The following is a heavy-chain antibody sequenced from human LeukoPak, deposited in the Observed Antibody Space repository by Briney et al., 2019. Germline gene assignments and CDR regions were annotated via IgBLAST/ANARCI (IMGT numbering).Heavy chain of an antibody. D-gene: IGHD2-2*01. CDR3: ASRSPALDY. V-gene: IGHV3-33*01. CDR1: GFTFNNYG. Sequence: GGSLRLSCAAPGFTFNNYGMHWVRQAPGKGLEWVAVIWYDGSNKYYADSVKGRFTISRDNSKNTLYLQMNSLRAEDTAVYYCASRSPALDYWGQGTLVTVSS. CDR2: IWYDGSNK. J-gene: IGHJ4*02.